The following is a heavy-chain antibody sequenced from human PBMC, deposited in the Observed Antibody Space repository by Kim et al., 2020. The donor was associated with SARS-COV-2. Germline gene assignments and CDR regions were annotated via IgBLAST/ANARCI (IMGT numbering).Heavy chain of an antibody. CDR1: GYTFTSYA. CDR3: ARAPRRVRGVIITPSWFDP. D-gene: IGHD3-10*01. J-gene: IGHJ5*02. V-gene: IGHV1-3*01. CDR2: INAGNGNT. Sequence: GSVKVSCKASGYTFTSYAMHWVRQAPGQRLEWMGWINAGNGNTKYSQKFQGRVTITRDTSASTAYMELSSLRSEDTAVYYCARAPRRVRGVIITPSWFDPWGQGTLVTVSS.